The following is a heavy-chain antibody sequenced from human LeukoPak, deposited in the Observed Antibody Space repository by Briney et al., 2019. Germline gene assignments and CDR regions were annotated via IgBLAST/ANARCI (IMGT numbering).Heavy chain of an antibody. V-gene: IGHV3-21*05. CDR2: ISANSGYI. CDR3: ARDVSRVVPAARYFDY. J-gene: IGHJ4*02. D-gene: IGHD2-2*01. CDR1: GFTFSSYE. Sequence: GGSLRLSCAASGFTFSSYEMNWVRQAPGKGLEWVSYISANSGYIKLADSVRGRFTISRDNAKNSLYLQMNSLRAEDTAVYYCARDVSRVVPAARYFDYWGQGTLVTVSS.